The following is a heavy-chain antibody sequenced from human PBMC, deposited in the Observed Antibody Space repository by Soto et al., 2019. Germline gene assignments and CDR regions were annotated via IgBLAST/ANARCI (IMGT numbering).Heavy chain of an antibody. CDR2: IYYSGST. D-gene: IGHD5-18*01. J-gene: IGHJ4*02. V-gene: IGHV4-30-4*01. CDR1: GGSISSGDYY. CDR3: AIKSYGYTLYDH. Sequence: PSETLSLTCTVSGGSISSGDYYWSWIRQPPGKGLEWIGYIYYSGSTYYNPSLKSRVTISVDTSKNQFSLKLSSVTAADTAVYYCAIKSYGYTLYDHWGQGTLVTVS.